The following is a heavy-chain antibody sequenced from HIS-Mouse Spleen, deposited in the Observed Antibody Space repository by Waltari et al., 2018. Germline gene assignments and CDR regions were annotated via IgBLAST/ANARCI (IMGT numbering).Heavy chain of an antibody. CDR3: ARDFHDFWSGYYGGDKKHDAFDI. Sequence: QVQLQESGPGLVKPSETLSLTCTVSGGSISSYYWSWIRQPAGKGLEWIGRIYTSGSTNHKPSRKSRVTMSVDTSKNQFFLELSSVTAADKAVYYCARDFHDFWSGYYGGDKKHDAFDIWGQGTMVTVSS. J-gene: IGHJ3*02. CDR1: GGSISSYY. D-gene: IGHD3-3*01. V-gene: IGHV4-4*07. CDR2: IYTSGST.